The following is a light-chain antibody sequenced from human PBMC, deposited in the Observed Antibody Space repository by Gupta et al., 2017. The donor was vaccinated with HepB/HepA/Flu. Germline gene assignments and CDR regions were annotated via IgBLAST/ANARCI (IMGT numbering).Light chain of an antibody. CDR3: QQYGRSPLT. J-gene: IGKJ4*01. CDR2: GAS. CDR1: QSVSSSY. Sequence: EIVLTQSPGTLSLSPGERVTLSCRASQSVSSSYLAWYQQKPGQAPRLLIFGASSRATGIPDRFSGSGSGTDFTLTISGLEPEDFAVYYCQQYGRSPLTFGGGTKVEIK. V-gene: IGKV3-20*01.